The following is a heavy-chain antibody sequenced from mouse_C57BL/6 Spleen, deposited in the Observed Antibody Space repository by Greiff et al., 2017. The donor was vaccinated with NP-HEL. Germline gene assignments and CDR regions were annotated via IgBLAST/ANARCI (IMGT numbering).Heavy chain of an antibody. J-gene: IGHJ3*01. Sequence: VQLQHPGAELVRPGTSVKLSCKASGYTFTSYWMHWVKQRPGQGLEWIGVIDPSDSYTNYNQKFKGKATLTVDTSSSTAYMQLSSLTSEDSAVYYCASGEGRFAYWGQGTLVTVSA. CDR3: ASGEGRFAY. CDR1: GYTFTSYW. V-gene: IGHV1-59*01. CDR2: IDPSDSYT.